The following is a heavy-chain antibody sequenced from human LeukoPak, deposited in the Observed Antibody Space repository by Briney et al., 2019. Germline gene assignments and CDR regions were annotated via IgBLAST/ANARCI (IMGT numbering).Heavy chain of an antibody. D-gene: IGHD6-13*01. CDR3: ARGGASAAARRFDP. CDR1: GYIFTSYD. CDR2: RNPNSGKR. J-gene: IGHJ5*02. V-gene: IGHV1-8*01. Sequence: ASVRVSCKASGYIFTSYDINWVRQATGQGGEWRGGRNPNSGKRGYAQRFQGRITLTTNTSVNTANMQLGNLTSEDTAVYYCARGGASAAARRFDPWGQGTLVTVSS.